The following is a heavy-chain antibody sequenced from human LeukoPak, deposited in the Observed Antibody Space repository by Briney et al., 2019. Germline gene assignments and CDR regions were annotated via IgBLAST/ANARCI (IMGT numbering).Heavy chain of an antibody. CDR2: IYYSGST. Sequence: SETLSLTCTVSGGSISSGGYYWSWIRQHPGKGLEWIGYIYYSGSTYYNPSLKSRVTISVGTTKNQFSLKLSSVTAADTAVYYCARGNRGDYVWGSYRYDYWGQGTLVTVSS. V-gene: IGHV4-31*03. CDR3: ARGNRGDYVWGSYRYDY. CDR1: GGSISSGGYY. D-gene: IGHD3-16*02. J-gene: IGHJ4*02.